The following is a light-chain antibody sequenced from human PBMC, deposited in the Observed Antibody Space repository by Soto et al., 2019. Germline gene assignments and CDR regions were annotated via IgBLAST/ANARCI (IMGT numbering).Light chain of an antibody. Sequence: EIVLTQSPGTLSLSPGERVTLSCRASQSVSSSYLAWYQQKPGQAPRLLIYGASSRATGISDRFSGSGSGTDFPLPISRLEPEDFAVYYCQQYGSSLSITFGQGTRLENK. CDR2: GAS. V-gene: IGKV3-20*01. J-gene: IGKJ5*01. CDR1: QSVSSSY. CDR3: QQYGSSLSIT.